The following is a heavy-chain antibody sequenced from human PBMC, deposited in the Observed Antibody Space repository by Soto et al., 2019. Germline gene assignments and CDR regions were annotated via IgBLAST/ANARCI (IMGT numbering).Heavy chain of an antibody. CDR2: IWYDGSNK. J-gene: IGHJ1*01. CDR1: GFTFSSYG. V-gene: IGHV3-33*03. D-gene: IGHD3-22*01. CDR3: ATYYYDSSGYYPAEYFQH. Sequence: PGGSLRLSCAASGFTFSSYGMHWVRQAPGKGLEWVAVIWYDGSNKYYADSVKGRFTISRDNAKNSLYLQMNSLRAEDTAVYYCATYYYDSSGYYPAEYFQHWGQGTLVTVSS.